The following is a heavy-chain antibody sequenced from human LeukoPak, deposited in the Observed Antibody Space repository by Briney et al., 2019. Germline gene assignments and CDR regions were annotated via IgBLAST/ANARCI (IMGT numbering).Heavy chain of an antibody. D-gene: IGHD3-9*01. CDR2: IYYSGST. J-gene: IGHJ4*02. CDR1: GGSISSSSYY. CDR3: ARGGDILTGYYN. V-gene: IGHV4-39*07. Sequence: PSETLSLTCTVSGGSISSSSYYWGWIRQPPGKGLEWIGSIYYSGSTYYNPSLKSRVTISVDTSKNQFSLKLSSVTAADTAVYYCARGGDILTGYYNWGQGTLVTVSS.